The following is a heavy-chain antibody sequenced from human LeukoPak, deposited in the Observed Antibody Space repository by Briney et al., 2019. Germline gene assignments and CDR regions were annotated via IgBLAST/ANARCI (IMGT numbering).Heavy chain of an antibody. D-gene: IGHD6-6*01. CDR2: FYYSGST. V-gene: IGHV4-39*07. Sequence: SESLSLTCSVSGGSISNPNYYWGWIRQPPGKGLEWIGSFYYSGSTDYNPSLKGRVTISTDTSKNQFSLILNSVAAADTAMYYCARERGYTSSSGPGDFDDWGQGTMVTVSS. CDR1: GGSISNPNYY. J-gene: IGHJ4*01. CDR3: ARERGYTSSSGPGDFDD.